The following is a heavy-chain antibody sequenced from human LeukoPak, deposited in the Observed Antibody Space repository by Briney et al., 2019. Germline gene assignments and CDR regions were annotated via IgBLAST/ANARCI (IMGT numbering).Heavy chain of an antibody. CDR1: GFTFSTFA. D-gene: IGHD4-23*01. V-gene: IGHV3-23*01. Sequence: QPGGSLRLSCAASGFTFSTFAMIWVRQPPGKGLEWVSSIFPSGGEIHYADSVRGRFTISRDNAKNSLFLQLNSLRAEDTAVYYCATDLTTVITADAFDIWGQGTMVTVSS. J-gene: IGHJ3*02. CDR3: ATDLTTVITADAFDI. CDR2: IFPSGGEI.